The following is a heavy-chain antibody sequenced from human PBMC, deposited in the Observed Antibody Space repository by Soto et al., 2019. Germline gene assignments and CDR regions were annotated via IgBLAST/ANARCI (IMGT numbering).Heavy chain of an antibody. CDR1: GGSFSGYY. J-gene: IGHJ4*02. Sequence: SETLSLTCAVYGGSFSGYYWSWIRQPPGKGLEWIGEINHSGSTNYNPCLKSRVTISVDTTKNQFTLKLSSVTAADTAVYYCARGYCSGGSCYPLDYWGQGTLVTVSS. CDR2: INHSGST. CDR3: ARGYCSGGSCYPLDY. D-gene: IGHD2-15*01. V-gene: IGHV4-34*01.